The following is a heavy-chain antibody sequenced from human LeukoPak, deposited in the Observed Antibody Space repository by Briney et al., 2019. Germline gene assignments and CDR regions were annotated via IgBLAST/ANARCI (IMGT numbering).Heavy chain of an antibody. J-gene: IGHJ4*02. V-gene: IGHV3-30*14. CDR1: GFTVSGDY. CDR2: ISYDGSNK. CDR3: ARTGSSWYDY. D-gene: IGHD6-13*01. Sequence: GGSLRLSCVVSGFTVSGDYINWFRQAPGKGLEWVAVISYDGSNKYYADSVKGRFTISRDNSKNTLYLQMNSLRAEDTAVYYCARTGSSWYDYWGQGTLVTVSS.